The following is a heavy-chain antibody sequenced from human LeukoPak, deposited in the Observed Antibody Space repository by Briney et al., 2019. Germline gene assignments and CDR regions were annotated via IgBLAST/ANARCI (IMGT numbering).Heavy chain of an antibody. V-gene: IGHV1-2*02. CDR3: ATVVAGVTCDH. D-gene: IGHD2-15*01. Sequence: GASVKVSCKASGYTFTGHYLHWVRQAPGQGLEWMGWIKPDSGATTYAQKFQGRVTMTRDTSISTAYLELNNLRSDDAAVYYCATVVAGVTCDHWGQGTLVTVSS. CDR1: GYTFTGHY. CDR2: IKPDSGAT. J-gene: IGHJ4*02.